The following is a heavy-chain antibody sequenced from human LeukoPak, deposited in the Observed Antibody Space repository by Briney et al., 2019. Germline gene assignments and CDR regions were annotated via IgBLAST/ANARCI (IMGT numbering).Heavy chain of an antibody. CDR2: IYKSGSNSENT. Sequence: SETLSLTCTVSGGSIRRHYWSWIRQSAGKGLEWIGRIYKSGSNSENTNYNPSLESRVTVVADTSNNQFSLTLSSVTAADTAVYYCARASLSIGGYSSFDYWGQGILVTVSS. CDR3: ARASLSIGGYSSFDY. V-gene: IGHV4-4*07. J-gene: IGHJ4*02. CDR1: GGSIRRHY. D-gene: IGHD2-15*01.